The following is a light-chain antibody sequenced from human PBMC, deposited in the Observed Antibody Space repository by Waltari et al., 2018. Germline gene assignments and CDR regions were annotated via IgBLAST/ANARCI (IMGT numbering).Light chain of an antibody. J-gene: IGKJ4*01. V-gene: IGKV4-1*01. CDR2: WAS. CDR3: QQYHSSPLT. CDR1: QSLLSNADNRNY. Sequence: DIVMTQSPDSLAVSLGERATINCKSSQSLLSNADNRNYLGWYRQIPGQPRPLVVSWASTRESGIPDRFSGSGSGTDFTLTINNLQAEDVAVYCCQQYHSSPLTFGGGTRVEIK.